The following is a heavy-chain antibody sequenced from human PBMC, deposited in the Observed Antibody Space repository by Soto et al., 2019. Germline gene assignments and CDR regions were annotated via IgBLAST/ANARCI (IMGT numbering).Heavy chain of an antibody. D-gene: IGHD3-22*01. CDR1: GYTFTGYY. CDR3: ARGRDYYDSSGLPPFDY. V-gene: IGHV1-2*04. CDR2: INPNSGGT. Sequence: ASVKVSCKASGYTFTGYYMHWVRQAPGQGLEWMGWINPNSGGTNYAQKFQGWVTMTRDTSISTAYMELSRLRSDDTAVYYCARGRDYYDSSGLPPFDYWGQGTLVTVSS. J-gene: IGHJ4*02.